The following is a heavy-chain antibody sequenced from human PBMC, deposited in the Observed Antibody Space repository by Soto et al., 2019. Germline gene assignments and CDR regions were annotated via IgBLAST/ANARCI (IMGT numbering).Heavy chain of an antibody. Sequence: GGSLRLSCAASGFTFSGSAMHWVRQASGKGLEWVGRIRSKANSYATAYAASVKGRFTISRDDSKNTAYLQMNSLKTEDTAVYYCTRPDYYDSSGYYYYYYGMDVWGQGTTVTVSS. V-gene: IGHV3-73*01. J-gene: IGHJ6*02. CDR2: IRSKANSYAT. CDR1: GFTFSGSA. D-gene: IGHD3-22*01. CDR3: TRPDYYDSSGYYYYYYGMDV.